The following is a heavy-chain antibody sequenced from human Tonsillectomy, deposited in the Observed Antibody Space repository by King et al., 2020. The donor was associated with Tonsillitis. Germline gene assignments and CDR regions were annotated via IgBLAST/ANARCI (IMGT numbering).Heavy chain of an antibody. Sequence: VQLVESGGGVVQPGRSLRLSCAASGFTFSSYAMHWVRQAPGKGLEWVALISYDGSNKYYADSVKGRFTISRDNSKNTLHLQMNSLRAEDTAVYYCARVEYGDYADYYHYGMDVWGQGTTVTVSS. CDR1: GFTFSSYA. J-gene: IGHJ6*02. CDR2: ISYDGSNK. D-gene: IGHD4-17*01. V-gene: IGHV3-30-3*01. CDR3: ARVEYGDYADYYHYGMDV.